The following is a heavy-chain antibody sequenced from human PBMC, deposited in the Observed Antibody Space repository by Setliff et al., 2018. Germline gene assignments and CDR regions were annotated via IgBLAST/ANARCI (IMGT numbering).Heavy chain of an antibody. CDR1: GGSFSGYY. CDR3: ARKKTVYWYYGMDV. J-gene: IGHJ6*02. D-gene: IGHD2-15*01. CDR2: INHSGST. Sequence: PSETLSLTCAVYGGSFSGYYWSWIRQPPGKGLEWIGEINHSGSTNYNPSLKSRVTISVDTSKNQFSLKLSSVTAADTAVYYRARKKTVYWYYGMDVWGQGTTVTVSS. V-gene: IGHV4-34*01.